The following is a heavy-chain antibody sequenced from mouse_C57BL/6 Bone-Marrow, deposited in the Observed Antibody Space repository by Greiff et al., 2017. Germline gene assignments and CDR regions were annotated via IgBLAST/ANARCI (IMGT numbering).Heavy chain of an antibody. J-gene: IGHJ2*01. CDR1: GYTFTSYW. CDR3: AGDGPYYFDY. V-gene: IGHV1-55*01. Sequence: QVQLKESGAELARPGASVKMSCKASGYTFTSYWITWVKQRPGQGLEWIGDIYPGSGSTNYNEKFKSKATLTVDTSSSTAYMQLSSLTSEDSAVYYCAGDGPYYFDYWGQGTTLTVSS. CDR2: IYPGSGST. D-gene: IGHD2-3*01.